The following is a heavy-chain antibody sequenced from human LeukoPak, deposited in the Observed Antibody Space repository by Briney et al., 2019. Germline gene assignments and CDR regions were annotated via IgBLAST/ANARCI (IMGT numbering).Heavy chain of an antibody. D-gene: IGHD6-13*01. V-gene: IGHV1-8*01. CDR1: GYTFTSYD. CDR2: TNPNGGST. CDR3: ARGSRYSSSWYRDYYYYYMDV. J-gene: IGHJ6*03. Sequence: ASVKVSCKASGYTFTSYDINWVRQATGQGLEWMGWTNPNGGSTGYAQKFQGRVTMTRNTSISTAYMELSSLRSEDTAVYYCARGSRYSSSWYRDYYYYYMDVWGKGTTVTISS.